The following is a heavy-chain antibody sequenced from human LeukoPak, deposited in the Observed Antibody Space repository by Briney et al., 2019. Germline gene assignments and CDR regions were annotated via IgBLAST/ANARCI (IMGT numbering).Heavy chain of an antibody. CDR2: INPSSGAT. Sequence: ASVTVSCKASGYTFTNSYIHWLRQAPGQGLEWMGWINPSSGATNYAQKFQGGITMTRDTSINTASVELTWLRPDDTAVYYCARGSLDYSTFWAAPDYWGQGTLVTVSS. J-gene: IGHJ4*02. V-gene: IGHV1-2*02. CDR1: GYTFTNSY. CDR3: ARGSLDYSTFWAAPDY. D-gene: IGHD3-3*02.